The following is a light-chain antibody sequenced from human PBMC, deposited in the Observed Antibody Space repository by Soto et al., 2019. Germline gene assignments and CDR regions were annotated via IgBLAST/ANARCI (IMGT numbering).Light chain of an antibody. CDR1: QTVSSNF. V-gene: IGKV3-20*01. CDR3: QFSGDPSKT. CDR2: DAS. Sequence: EIVLTLSPGTLSLSQGERGTLSCRASQTVSSNFLAWYQQKPGQAPRLLIFDASTRATGIPDRFTGSGSGTDFTLTISRLEPEDFALYYCQFSGDPSKTFGQGTKVDIK. J-gene: IGKJ1*01.